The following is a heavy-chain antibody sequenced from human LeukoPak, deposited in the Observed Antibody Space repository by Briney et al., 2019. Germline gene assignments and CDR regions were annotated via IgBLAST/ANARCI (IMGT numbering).Heavy chain of an antibody. Sequence: SETLSLTCTVSGGSISSSSYYWGWIRQPPGKGLEWIGSIYYSGSTYYNPSLKSRVTISVDTSKNQFSLKLSSVTAADTAVYYCARVIDYYDFWSGYYLRAYYYYYYMDVWGKGTTVTVSS. CDR1: GGSISSSSYY. CDR3: ARVIDYYDFWSGYYLRAYYYYYYMDV. CDR2: IYYSGST. V-gene: IGHV4-39*01. J-gene: IGHJ6*03. D-gene: IGHD3-3*01.